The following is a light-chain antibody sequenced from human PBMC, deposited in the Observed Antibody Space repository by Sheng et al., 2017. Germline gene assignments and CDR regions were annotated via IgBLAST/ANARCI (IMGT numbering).Light chain of an antibody. J-gene: IGKJ1*01. CDR1: QDISKD. CDR2: KAS. Sequence: DIQLTQSPSSLSASVGDRVTITCQATQDISKDLNWYQQKPGKAPKLLIYKASSLESGVPSRFSGSGSGTEFTLTISSLQPDDFATYYCQQYNSYWTFGQGTKVEIK. V-gene: IGKV1-5*03. CDR3: QQYNSYWT.